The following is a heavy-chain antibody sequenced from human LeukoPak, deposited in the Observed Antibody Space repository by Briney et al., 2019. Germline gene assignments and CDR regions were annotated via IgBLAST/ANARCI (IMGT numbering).Heavy chain of an antibody. CDR1: GYTFTSYW. J-gene: IGHJ4*02. CDR2: INPSDGSI. Sequence: ASVKVSCKASGYTFTSYWIQWVRQAPGQGLEWMGLINPSDGSIAYAHRFQGRVTMTRDTSTSIVYMDLSSLRSEDTAVYYCAEAPRNSSTMLDYWGQGTLLTVSS. V-gene: IGHV1-46*01. D-gene: IGHD6-13*01. CDR3: AEAPRNSSTMLDY.